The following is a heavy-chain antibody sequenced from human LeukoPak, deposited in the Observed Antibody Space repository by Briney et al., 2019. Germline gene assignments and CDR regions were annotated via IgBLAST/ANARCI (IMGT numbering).Heavy chain of an antibody. J-gene: IGHJ4*02. CDR3: AKGVYMDY. CDR2: ISYDGSNK. D-gene: IGHD1-1*01. Sequence: LAGGSLRLSCAASGFTFSSYGMHWVRQAPGKGLEWVAVISYDGSNKYYADSVKGRFTISRDNSKNTLYLQMNSLRAEDTAVYYCAKGVYMDYWGQGTLVTVSS. CDR1: GFTFSSYG. V-gene: IGHV3-30*18.